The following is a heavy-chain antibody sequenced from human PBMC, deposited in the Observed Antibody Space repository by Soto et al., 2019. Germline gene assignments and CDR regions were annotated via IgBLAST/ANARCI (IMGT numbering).Heavy chain of an antibody. CDR3: ARGPGPRVEANPFDY. D-gene: IGHD1-26*01. V-gene: IGHV4-38-2*01. J-gene: IGHJ4*02. CDR1: GYSISSGYY. CDR2: IYHSGST. Sequence: PSETLSLTCAVSGYSISSGYYWGWIRQPPGEGLEWIGSIYHSGSTYYNPSLKSRVNISLDMSKNQFSLNLNSVTAADTAIYYCARGPGPRVEANPFDYWGRGTLVTVSS.